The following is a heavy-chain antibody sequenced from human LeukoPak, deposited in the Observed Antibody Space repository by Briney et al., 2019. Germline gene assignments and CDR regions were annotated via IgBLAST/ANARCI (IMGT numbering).Heavy chain of an antibody. J-gene: IGHJ2*01. CDR1: GYTFTAHY. Sequence: ASVKVSCRASGYTFTAHYIHWVRQAPGQGLEWMGWIDPNSGGTNYAQRFLGSVTVTGDTSINTAFMEVRRLRSDDTTIYYCARGRGTTMVRGVITNYFDLWGRGSLVTVSS. V-gene: IGHV1-2*02. CDR3: ARGRGTTMVRGVITNYFDL. CDR2: IDPNSGGT. D-gene: IGHD3-10*01.